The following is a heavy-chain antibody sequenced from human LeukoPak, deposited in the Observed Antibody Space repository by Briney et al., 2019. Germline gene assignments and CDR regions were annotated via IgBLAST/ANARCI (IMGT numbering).Heavy chain of an antibody. V-gene: IGHV1-69*13. J-gene: IGHJ4*02. D-gene: IGHD3-10*01. CDR2: IIPIFGTA. CDR3: AREKYYYYGSGSFSYFDY. Sequence: SVKVSCKASGGTSSSYAMSWVRQTPGQGLEWMGGIIPIFGTANYAQKFQGRVTITADESTSTAYMELSSLRSEDTAVYYCAREKYYYYGSGSFSYFDYWGQGALVTVSS. CDR1: GGTSSSYA.